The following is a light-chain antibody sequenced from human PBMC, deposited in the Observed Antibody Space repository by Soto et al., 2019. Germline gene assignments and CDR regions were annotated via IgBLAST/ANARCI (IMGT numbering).Light chain of an antibody. J-gene: IGKJ4*01. CDR3: QQYNNWPLT. CDR1: QFVSSD. Sequence: EIVMTQSPPTLSVSPGERATLSCRASQFVSSDLAWYQQKPGQAPRLLIYDASTRATGIPARFSGSGSGTEFTLTISSQQSEDSAIYYCQQYNNWPLTFGGGTKVEI. CDR2: DAS. V-gene: IGKV3D-15*01.